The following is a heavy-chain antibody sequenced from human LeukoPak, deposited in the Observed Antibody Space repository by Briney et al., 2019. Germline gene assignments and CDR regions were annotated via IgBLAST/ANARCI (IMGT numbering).Heavy chain of an antibody. V-gene: IGHV3-7*01. J-gene: IGHJ4*02. CDR2: IKQDGSEK. D-gene: IGHD6-19*01. CDR3: ARARALYSSGWYGLFDY. CDR1: GFTFSSYW. Sequence: GGSLRRSCAASGFTFSSYWMSWVRQTPGKGLEWVANIKQDGSEKYYVDPVKGRFTISRDNAKNSLYLQMNSLRAEDAAVYYCARARALYSSGWYGLFDYWGQGTLVTVSS.